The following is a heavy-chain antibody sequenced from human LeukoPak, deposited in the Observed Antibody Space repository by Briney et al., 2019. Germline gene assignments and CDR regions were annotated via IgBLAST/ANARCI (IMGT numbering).Heavy chain of an antibody. CDR3: ARAGYNWNDYYYYYMDV. CDR2: IYTSGST. D-gene: IGHD1-1*01. J-gene: IGHJ6*03. V-gene: IGHV4-61*02. CDR1: GGSISSGSYY. Sequence: PSQTLSLTCTVSGGSISSGSYYWSWIRQPAGKGLEWIGRIYTSGSTNYNPSLKSRVTISVDTSKNQFSLKLSSVTAADTAVYYCARAGYNWNDYYYYYMDVWGKGTTVTVSS.